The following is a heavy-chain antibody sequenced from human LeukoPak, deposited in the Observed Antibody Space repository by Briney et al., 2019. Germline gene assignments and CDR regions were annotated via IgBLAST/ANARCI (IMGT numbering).Heavy chain of an antibody. Sequence: NASETLSLTCTVSGGSVRSDNYYWSWIRQPPGKGLEWIGYIYYSGSTNYNPSLKSRVTISVDTSKNQFSLKLSSVTAADTAVYYCAREGGSWGQGTLVTVSS. CDR1: GGSVRSDNYY. CDR2: IYYSGST. D-gene: IGHD3-16*01. CDR3: AREGGS. J-gene: IGHJ4*02. V-gene: IGHV4-61*01.